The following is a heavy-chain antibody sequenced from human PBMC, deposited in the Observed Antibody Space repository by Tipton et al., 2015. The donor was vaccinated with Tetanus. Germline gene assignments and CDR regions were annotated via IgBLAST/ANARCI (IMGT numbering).Heavy chain of an antibody. CDR1: GYIFNNYW. D-gene: IGHD2-8*01. Sequence: VQLVQSGGEVKKPGESLKISCKGSGYIFNNYWIGWVRQKPGKGLEWRGIIYPGDSDTRYSPSFQGQVTISVDKSINTAYLQWRGLKASDTSMFYCARAHCTDGVCNFDFWGQGALVTVAS. CDR2: IYPGDSDT. V-gene: IGHV5-51*01. CDR3: ARAHCTDGVCNFDF. J-gene: IGHJ4*02.